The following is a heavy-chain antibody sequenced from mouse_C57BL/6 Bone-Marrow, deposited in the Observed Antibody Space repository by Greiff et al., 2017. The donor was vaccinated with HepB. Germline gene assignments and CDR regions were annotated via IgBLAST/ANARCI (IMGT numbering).Heavy chain of an antibody. CDR1: GYTFTSYW. V-gene: IGHV1-72*01. Sequence: QVQLQHPGAELVKPGASVKLSCKASGYTFTSYWMHWVKQRPGRGLEWIGRIDPNSGGTKYNEKFKSKATLTVDKPSSTAYMQLSSLTSEDSAVYYCATLITTVDYYAMDYWGQGTSVTVSS. J-gene: IGHJ4*01. CDR2: IDPNSGGT. D-gene: IGHD1-1*01. CDR3: ATLITTVDYYAMDY.